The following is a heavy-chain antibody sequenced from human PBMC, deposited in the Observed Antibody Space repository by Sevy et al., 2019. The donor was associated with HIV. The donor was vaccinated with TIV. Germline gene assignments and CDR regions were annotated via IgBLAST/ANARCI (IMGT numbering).Heavy chain of an antibody. CDR1: GFTFSNVW. J-gene: IGHJ4*02. CDR2: IRSKTDGGTT. Sequence: GGSLRLSCAASGFTFSNVWMSWVRQAPGKGPEWVGRIRSKTDGGTTDYAAPVKGRFTISRDDSKNTLYLQMSGLKTEDTAVYYCTIEPVHFRWVRGTLVTVSS. CDR3: TIEPVHFR. D-gene: IGHD6-6*01. V-gene: IGHV3-15*01.